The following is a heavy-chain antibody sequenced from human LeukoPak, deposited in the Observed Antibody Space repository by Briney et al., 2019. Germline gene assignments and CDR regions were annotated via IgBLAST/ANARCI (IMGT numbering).Heavy chain of an antibody. J-gene: IGHJ4*02. CDR1: GFTFSSYS. Sequence: GGSLRLSCAASGFTFSSYSMNWVRQAPGKGLEWVSSISSSSSYIYHADSVKGRFTVSRDNAKSSVYLQMDSLRADDTAVYYCARDSYCPNDVCYDYWGQGVLVTVS. V-gene: IGHV3-21*06. CDR3: ARDSYCPNDVCYDY. CDR2: ISSSSSYI. D-gene: IGHD2-8*01.